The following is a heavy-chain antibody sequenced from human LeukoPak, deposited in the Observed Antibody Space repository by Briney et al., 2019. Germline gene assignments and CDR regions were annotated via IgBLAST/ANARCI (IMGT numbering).Heavy chain of an antibody. CDR1: GGSFSGYY. D-gene: IGHD2-2*01. CDR2: INHSGST. V-gene: IGHV4-34*01. J-gene: IGHJ4*02. CDR3: ARGGRRRYCSSTSCERSFDC. Sequence: SETLSLTCAVYGGSFSGYYWSWIRQPPGKGLEWIGEINHSGSTNYNPSLKSRVTISVDTSKNQFSLKLSSVTAADTAVYYCARGGRRRYCSSTSCERSFDCWGQGTPVTVSS.